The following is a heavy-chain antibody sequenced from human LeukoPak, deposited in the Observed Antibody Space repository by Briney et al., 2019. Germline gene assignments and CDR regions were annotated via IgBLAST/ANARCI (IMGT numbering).Heavy chain of an antibody. CDR2: ISHSGYT. CDR3: ARHGFYGDSARRKFDP. D-gene: IGHD4-17*01. CDR1: NGSFSGYY. Sequence: SETLSLTCTVYNGSFSGYYWTWIRQSPGTGLEWIGEISHSGYTNLNPSLKSRFTISLDTSKNHFSLRLTSLTAADTAVYYCARHGFYGDSARRKFDPWGQGTLVTVSS. V-gene: IGHV4-34*01. J-gene: IGHJ5*02.